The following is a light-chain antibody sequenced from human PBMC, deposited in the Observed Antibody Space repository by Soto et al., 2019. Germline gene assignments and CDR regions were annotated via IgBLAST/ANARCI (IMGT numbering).Light chain of an antibody. CDR3: QQYNSYSEA. Sequence: DIQMTQYPSTLSASVGDRVTITCRASQSISSWLAWYQQKPGKAPKLLIYKASSLESGVPSRFSGSGSGTEFTLTISSLQPDDFATYYCQQYNSYSEAVGQGTKVDIK. V-gene: IGKV1-5*03. J-gene: IGKJ1*01. CDR2: KAS. CDR1: QSISSW.